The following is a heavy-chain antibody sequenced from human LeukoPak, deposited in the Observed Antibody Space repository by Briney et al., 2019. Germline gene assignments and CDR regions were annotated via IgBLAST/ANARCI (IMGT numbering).Heavy chain of an antibody. D-gene: IGHD3-10*01. J-gene: IGHJ4*02. Sequence: SETLSLTCTVSGGSISSSSYYWGWIRQPPGKGLEWIGSIYYSGSTYYNPSLKSRVTISVDKSKNQFSLKLSSVTAADTAVYYCARAQYYYGSGSYFTVDYWGQGTLVTVSS. CDR3: ARAQYYYGSGSYFTVDY. V-gene: IGHV4-39*07. CDR2: IYYSGST. CDR1: GGSISSSSYY.